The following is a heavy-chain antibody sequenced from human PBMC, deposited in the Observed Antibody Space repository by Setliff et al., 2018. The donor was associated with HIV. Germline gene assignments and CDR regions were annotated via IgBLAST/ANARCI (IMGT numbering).Heavy chain of an antibody. V-gene: IGHV4-34*01. D-gene: IGHD6-19*01. CDR1: GGSFSAYY. Sequence: SETLSLTCAVSGGSFSAYYWSWIRQSPHKGLEWIGEIDHIGSAYYNPSLISRVTISVDTSKNRFSLKLSSVTAADTALYYCARGPRVFAAVVETPFAFWGQGTRVTVS. CDR2: IDHIGSA. J-gene: IGHJ4*02. CDR3: ARGPRVFAAVVETPFAF.